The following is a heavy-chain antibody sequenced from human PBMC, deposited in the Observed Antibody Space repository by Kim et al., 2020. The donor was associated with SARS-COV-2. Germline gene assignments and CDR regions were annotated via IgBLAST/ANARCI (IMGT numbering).Heavy chain of an antibody. J-gene: IGHJ6*02. V-gene: IGHV4-59*08. Sequence: SETLSLTCTVSGGSISSYYWSWIRQPPGKGLEWIGYIYYSGSTNYNPSLKSRVTISVDTSKNQFSLKLSSVTAADTAVYYCARGGRAAAEEFYYYYGMDVWGQGTTVTVSS. D-gene: IGHD6-13*01. CDR3: ARGGRAAAEEFYYYYGMDV. CDR1: GGSISSYY. CDR2: IYYSGST.